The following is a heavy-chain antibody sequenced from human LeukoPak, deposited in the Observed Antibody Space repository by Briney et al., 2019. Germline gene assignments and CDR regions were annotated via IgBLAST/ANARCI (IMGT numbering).Heavy chain of an antibody. D-gene: IGHD6-19*01. CDR1: GFSISSGYY. V-gene: IGHV4-38-2*02. CDR3: ARDSVVAGGGWFDP. J-gene: IGHJ5*02. Sequence: SETLSLTCTVSGFSISSGYYWGWIRPPPGKGLEWIGIIHHRGSASYNPSLKSRVTMSVDTSKNQFSLKLSSVTAADTAVYYCARDSVVAGGGWFDPWGQGTLVTVSS. CDR2: IHHRGSA.